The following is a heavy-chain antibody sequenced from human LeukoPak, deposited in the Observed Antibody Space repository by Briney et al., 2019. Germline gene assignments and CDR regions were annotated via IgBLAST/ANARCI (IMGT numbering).Heavy chain of an antibody. CDR3: ARGRMVRGITWWFEP. J-gene: IGHJ5*02. CDR1: GYTFTNYD. V-gene: IGHV1-8*01. D-gene: IGHD3-10*01. CDR2: MNPKSGNT. Sequence: ASVKVSCKASGYTFTNYDINWVRQATGQGLGWMGWMNPKSGNTGYEQKFQGRVTMTRNTSMSTAYMELSSLRSEDTAVYYCARGRMVRGITWWFEPWGQGTLVTVSS.